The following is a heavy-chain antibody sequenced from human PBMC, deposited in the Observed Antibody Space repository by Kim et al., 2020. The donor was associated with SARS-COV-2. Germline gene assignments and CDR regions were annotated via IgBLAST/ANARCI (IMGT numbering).Heavy chain of an antibody. CDR2: IYYSGST. J-gene: IGHJ4*02. Sequence: SETLSLTCTVSGGSISSGGYYWSWIRQHPGKGLEWIGYIYYSGSTYYNPSLKSRVTISVDTSKNQFSLKLSSVTAADTAVYYCARDSGGDGYNFFDYWGQGTLVTVSS. V-gene: IGHV4-31*03. CDR1: GGSISSGGYY. CDR3: ARDSGGDGYNFFDY. D-gene: IGHD5-12*01.